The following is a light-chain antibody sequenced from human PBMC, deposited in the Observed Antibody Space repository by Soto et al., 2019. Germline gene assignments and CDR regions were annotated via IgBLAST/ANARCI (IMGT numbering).Light chain of an antibody. V-gene: IGLV3-9*01. CDR2: RDS. Sequence: SYELTQPLSVSVALGQTARVTCGGNNIGSKDVHWYQQKPGQAPVLVIYRDSNRPSGIPERFSGSNSGNTATLTISRAQAGDEADYYCQLWDSSIVVFGGGTKLTVL. CDR1: NIGSKD. CDR3: QLWDSSIVV. J-gene: IGLJ2*01.